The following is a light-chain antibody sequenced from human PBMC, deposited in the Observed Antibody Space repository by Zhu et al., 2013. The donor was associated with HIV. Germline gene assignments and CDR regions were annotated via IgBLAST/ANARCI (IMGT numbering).Light chain of an antibody. CDR3: QQYYTYPLS. Sequence: AIRMTQFPSSFSASTGDRVTISCRASQHVSNYLAWYQQKPGEAPKLLISSASTLHSGVPSRFNGSVSGTDFTLTISCLQSEDFATYYCQQYYTYPLSFGGGTKVEIK. J-gene: IGKJ4*01. V-gene: IGKV1-8*01. CDR1: QHVSNY. CDR2: SAS.